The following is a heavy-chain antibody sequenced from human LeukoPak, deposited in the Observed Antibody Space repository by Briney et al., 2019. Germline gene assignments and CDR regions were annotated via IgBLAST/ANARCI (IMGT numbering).Heavy chain of an antibody. J-gene: IGHJ5*02. CDR1: GFTFSDYY. V-gene: IGHV3-11*01. CDR3: ASTGRDYDISNWFDP. D-gene: IGHD3-9*01. Sequence: PGGSLRLSCAASGFTFSDYYMSWIRQAPGKGLEWVSYISSSGSTIYYADSVKGRFTISRDNAKNSLYLQMNSLRAEDTAVYYCASTGRDYDISNWFDPWGQGTLVTVSS. CDR2: ISSSGSTI.